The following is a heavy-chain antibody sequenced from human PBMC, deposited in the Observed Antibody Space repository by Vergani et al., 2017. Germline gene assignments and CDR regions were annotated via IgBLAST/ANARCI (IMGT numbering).Heavy chain of an antibody. V-gene: IGHV3-30*01. Sequence: QVQLVESGGGVVQPGRSLRLSCAASGFTFSSYAMHWVRQAPGKGLEWVAVISYDGSNKYYADSVKGRFTISRDNSKNTLYLQMNSLRAEDTAVYYCAREEYSYGYGWFDPWGQGTLVTVSS. D-gene: IGHD5-18*01. J-gene: IGHJ5*02. CDR1: GFTFSSYA. CDR3: AREEYSYGYGWFDP. CDR2: ISYDGSNK.